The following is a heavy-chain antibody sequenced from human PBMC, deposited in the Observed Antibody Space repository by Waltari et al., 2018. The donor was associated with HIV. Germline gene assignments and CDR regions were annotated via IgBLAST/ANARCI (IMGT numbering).Heavy chain of an antibody. CDR3: AKGGGGLPPYYFDY. CDR2: IIGSGGST. J-gene: IGHJ4*02. D-gene: IGHD5-12*01. Sequence: EVQLLESGGGLVQPGGSLRLSCAASGFTFSSYAMSWVRQAPGKGLEWVSSIIGSGGSTYYADSVKGRFTISRDNSKNTLYLQMNSLRVEDMAVYYCAKGGGGLPPYYFDYWGQGTLVTVSS. V-gene: IGHV3-23*01. CDR1: GFTFSSYA.